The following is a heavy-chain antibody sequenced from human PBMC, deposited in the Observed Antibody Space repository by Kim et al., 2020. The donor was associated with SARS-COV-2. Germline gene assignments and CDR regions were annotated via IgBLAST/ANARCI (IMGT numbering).Heavy chain of an antibody. J-gene: IGHJ4*02. CDR2: ITANSRTT. CDR1: GFTLSSYS. CDR3: ARVVYGSASYLDS. Sequence: GGSLRLSCAASGFTLSSYSMTWVRQAPGKGLEWISYITANSRTTHYADSLKGRLTMSRDNAKNSVYLQMNSLRDDDTGVYYCARVVYGSASYLDSWGQGTLVTVSS. V-gene: IGHV3-48*02. D-gene: IGHD3-10*01.